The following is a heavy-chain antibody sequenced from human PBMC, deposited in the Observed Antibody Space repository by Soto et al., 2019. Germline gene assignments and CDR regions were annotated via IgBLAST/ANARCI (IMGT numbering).Heavy chain of an antibody. J-gene: IGHJ6*02. CDR2: IYYSGST. CDR3: ARGRGFGGVGKYGV. D-gene: IGHD3-10*01. Sequence: PSETLSLTCTVSGDSISSYYWSWIRQPPGKGLEWIGYIYYSGSTNYNPSLKSRVTISVDTSKNQFSLKLSSVTAADTAVYYCARGRGFGGVGKYGVWGQGTPVTVSS. CDR1: GDSISSYY. V-gene: IGHV4-59*08.